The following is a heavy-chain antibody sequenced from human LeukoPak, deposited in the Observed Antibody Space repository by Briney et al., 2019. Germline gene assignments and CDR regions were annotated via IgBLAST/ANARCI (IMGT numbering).Heavy chain of an antibody. Sequence: ASVEVSCKASGGTFSSYAISWVRQAPGQGLEWMGRIIPIFGTANYAQKFQGRVTITTDESTSTAYMELSSLRSEDTAAYYCARDSRVRGVTFDYWGQGTLVTVSS. CDR3: ARDSRVRGVTFDY. V-gene: IGHV1-69*05. CDR2: IIPIFGTA. D-gene: IGHD3-10*01. J-gene: IGHJ4*02. CDR1: GGTFSSYA.